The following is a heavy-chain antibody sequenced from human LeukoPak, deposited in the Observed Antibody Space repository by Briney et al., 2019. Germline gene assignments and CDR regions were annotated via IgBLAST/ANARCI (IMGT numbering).Heavy chain of an antibody. CDR3: TRDHCSFANCYEDYYYGTDV. CDR2: INPNNGGT. V-gene: IGHV1-2*02. J-gene: IGHJ6*02. Sequence: VASVKVSCKASGYTFTDHYMHWVRQAPGQGLEWMGWINPNNGGTTYTQNFQGRVTMTRDTSISTAYMELSRLRSDDSAIYYCTRDHCSFANCYEDYYYGTDVWGQGTTVTVSS. CDR1: GYTFTDHY. D-gene: IGHD2-2*01.